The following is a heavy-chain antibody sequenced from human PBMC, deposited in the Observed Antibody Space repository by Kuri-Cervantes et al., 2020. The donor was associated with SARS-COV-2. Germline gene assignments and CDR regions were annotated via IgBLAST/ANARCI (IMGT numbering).Heavy chain of an antibody. J-gene: IGHJ6*03. CDR2: INHGGGT. Sequence: GSLRLSCAVYGGSFSGYYWSWIRQPPGKGLEWIGEINHGGGTNYNPSLMSRVTISVDTSKNLFSLKLRSVTAADTAVYYCARGVRFLDPKYYYFYYYMDVWGKGTTVTVSS. D-gene: IGHD3-3*01. CDR1: GGSFSGYY. V-gene: IGHV4-34*01. CDR3: ARGVRFLDPKYYYFYYYMDV.